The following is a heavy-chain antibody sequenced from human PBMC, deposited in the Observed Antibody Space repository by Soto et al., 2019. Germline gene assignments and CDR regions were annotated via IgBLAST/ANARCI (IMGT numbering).Heavy chain of an antibody. CDR1: GFTFSSYA. CDR3: AKMTRDCSGGSCYSSEGGLDY. D-gene: IGHD2-15*01. CDR2: ISGSGGST. V-gene: IGHV3-23*01. Sequence: GGSLRLSCAASGFTFSSYAMSWVRQAPGKGLEWVSAISGSGGSTYYADSVKGRFTISRDNSKNTLYLQMNSLRAEDTAVYYCAKMTRDCSGGSCYSSEGGLDYWGQGTLVTVSS. J-gene: IGHJ4*02.